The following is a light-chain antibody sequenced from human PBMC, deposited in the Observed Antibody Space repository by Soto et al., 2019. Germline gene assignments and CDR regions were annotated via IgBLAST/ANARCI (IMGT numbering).Light chain of an antibody. V-gene: IGLV2-14*01. CDR3: SSYTTRSSLA. J-gene: IGLJ3*02. Sequence: QSALTQPASVSGSPGQSITISCTGTSSDIGTYIYVSWYQQYPGKAPKLMIYEASNRPSGVSDRFSGSKSGNTASLTISGLQPEDEAEYYCSSYTTRSSLAFGGGTKVTVL. CDR1: SSDIGTYIY. CDR2: EAS.